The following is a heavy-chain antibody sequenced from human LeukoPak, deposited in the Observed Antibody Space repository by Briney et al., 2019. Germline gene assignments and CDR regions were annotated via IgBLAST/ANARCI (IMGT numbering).Heavy chain of an antibody. V-gene: IGHV4-39*07. D-gene: IGHD3-3*01. CDR3: ARAQYDFWSGGYYYDYMDV. J-gene: IGHJ6*03. CDR2: IYYSGST. CDR1: GGSISSSSYY. Sequence: SETLSLTCTVSGGSISSSSYYWGWIRQPPGKGLEWIGSIYYSGSTYYNPSLKSRVTISLDTSRNQFSLKLSSVTAADTAVYYCARAQYDFWSGGYYYDYMDVWGKGTTVTVS.